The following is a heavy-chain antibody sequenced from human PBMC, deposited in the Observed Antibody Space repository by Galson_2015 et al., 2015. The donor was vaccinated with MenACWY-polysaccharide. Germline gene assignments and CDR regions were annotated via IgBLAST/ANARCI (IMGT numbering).Heavy chain of an antibody. J-gene: IGHJ4*02. D-gene: IGHD6-13*01. CDR1: GYTFSSYA. CDR3: ARDFRSSWYGHYFDY. V-gene: IGHV1-3*01. CDR2: INAGNGNT. Sequence: SVKVSCKASGYTFSSYAMHWVRQAPGQGLEWMGWINAGNGNTKYSQKLQGRVTIARDTSANTAYLELRSLRSDDTAVYYCARDFRSSWYGHYFDYWGQGTLVTVSS.